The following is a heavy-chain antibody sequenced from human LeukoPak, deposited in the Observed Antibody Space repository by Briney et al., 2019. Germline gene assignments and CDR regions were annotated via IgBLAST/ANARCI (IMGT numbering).Heavy chain of an antibody. J-gene: IGHJ6*02. D-gene: IGHD6-13*01. CDR1: GGSFSGYY. Sequence: PSETLSLTCAVYGGSFSGYYWSWIRQPPGKGLEWIGEINHSGSTNYNPSLKSRVTISVDTSKNQFSLRLSSVTAADTAVYYCARHVGQQLIYNYYGLDVWGQGTTVTVSS. CDR3: ARHVGQQLIYNYYGLDV. CDR2: INHSGST. V-gene: IGHV4-34*01.